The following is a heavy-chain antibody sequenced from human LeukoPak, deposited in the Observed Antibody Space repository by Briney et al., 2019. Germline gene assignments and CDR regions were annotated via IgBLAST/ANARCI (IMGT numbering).Heavy chain of an antibody. CDR2: VYYSGST. CDR3: ARASYSSSLL. V-gene: IGHV4-59*12. J-gene: IGHJ4*02. D-gene: IGHD6-6*01. CDR1: GDFITAYY. Sequence: SETLSLTCTVSGDFITAYYWSWIRQPPGKGLEWIGYVYYSGSTEYNPSLRSRVTISVNTSKNQFSLKLSSVTAADTAVYYCARASYSSSLLWGQGTLVTVSS.